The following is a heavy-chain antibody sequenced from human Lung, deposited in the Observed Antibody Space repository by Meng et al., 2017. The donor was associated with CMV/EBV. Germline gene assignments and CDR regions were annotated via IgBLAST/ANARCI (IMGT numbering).Heavy chain of an antibody. Sequence: ASXXVSCKTSGYKFTDYYLHWVRQAPGQGLEWMGWLNPESGGTNSAQKFKGRVTMTRDTSITEAYMELSRLTSDDTAVYFCARGADSSSWYSPYDSWGQGXLVTVSS. D-gene: IGHD6-13*01. V-gene: IGHV1-2*02. CDR2: LNPESGGT. J-gene: IGHJ4*02. CDR3: ARGADSSSWYSPYDS. CDR1: GYKFTDYY.